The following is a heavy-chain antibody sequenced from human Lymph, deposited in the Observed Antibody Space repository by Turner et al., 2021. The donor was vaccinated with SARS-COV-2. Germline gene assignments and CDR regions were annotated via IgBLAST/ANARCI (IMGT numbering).Heavy chain of an antibody. CDR1: GFTFSSYA. CDR2: ISYDGSNK. J-gene: IGHJ4*02. Sequence: QVLLVESGGGVVQPGRSLRHSCTASGFTFSSYAMHWVRQAPGKGLEWVSLISYDGSNKYYADSVKGRFTISRDNSKNTLYLQMNSLRTEDTVVYYCAGEMGSGSDYWGQGTLVTVSS. CDR3: AGEMGSGSDY. V-gene: IGHV3-30*04. D-gene: IGHD3-10*01.